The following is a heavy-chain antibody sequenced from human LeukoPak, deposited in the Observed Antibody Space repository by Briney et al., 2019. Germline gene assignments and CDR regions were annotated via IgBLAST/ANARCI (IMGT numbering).Heavy chain of an antibody. J-gene: IGHJ4*02. CDR3: ARWAHSGSYGDDY. Sequence: GGSLRLSCAASGFTVSSNYMSWVRQAPGKGLEWVSSISSSSSYIYYADSVKGRFTISRDNAKNSLYLQMNSLRAEDTAVYYCARWAHSGSYGDDYWGQGTQVTVSS. V-gene: IGHV3-21*01. D-gene: IGHD1-26*01. CDR2: ISSSSSYI. CDR1: GFTVSSNY.